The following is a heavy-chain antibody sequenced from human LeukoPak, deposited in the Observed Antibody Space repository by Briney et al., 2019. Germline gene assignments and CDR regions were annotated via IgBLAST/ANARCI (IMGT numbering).Heavy chain of an antibody. Sequence: PSETLSLTCTVSGGYISSYYWSWIRQPPGKGLEWIGYIYYSGSTNYNPSLKSRVTISVDTSKNQFSLKLSSVTAADTAVYYCARDRVAPAAAYYYGMDVWGQGTTVTVSS. CDR1: GGYISSYY. J-gene: IGHJ6*02. D-gene: IGHD6-13*01. CDR3: ARDRVAPAAAYYYGMDV. V-gene: IGHV4-59*01. CDR2: IYYSGST.